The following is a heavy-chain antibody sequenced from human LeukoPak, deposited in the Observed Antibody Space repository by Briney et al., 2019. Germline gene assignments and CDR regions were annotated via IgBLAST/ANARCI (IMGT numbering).Heavy chain of an antibody. Sequence: GASVKVSCKASGYTFTSYYMHWVRQAPGQGLEWMGLINPSGGSTSYAQKFQGRVTMTRDTSTSTVYMELSSLRSEDTAVYYCARGGYCSGGSCLHYYFDYWGQGTLVTVSS. V-gene: IGHV1-46*01. CDR3: ARGGYCSGGSCLHYYFDY. D-gene: IGHD2-15*01. CDR1: GYTFTSYY. CDR2: INPSGGST. J-gene: IGHJ4*02.